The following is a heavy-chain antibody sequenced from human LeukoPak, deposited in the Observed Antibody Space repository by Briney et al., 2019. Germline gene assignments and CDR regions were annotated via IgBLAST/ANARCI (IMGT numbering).Heavy chain of an antibody. CDR1: GFTFSDYY. CDR2: ISSSGGTI. Sequence: GGSLRLSCAASGFTFSDYYMSWIRQAPGKGLEWVSYISSSGGTIYYADSVKGRFTISRDNAKNSLYLQMNSLRAEDTALYYCGKDVLAGGLDVWGQGTTVTVSS. V-gene: IGHV3-11*01. J-gene: IGHJ6*02. CDR3: GKDVLAGGLDV.